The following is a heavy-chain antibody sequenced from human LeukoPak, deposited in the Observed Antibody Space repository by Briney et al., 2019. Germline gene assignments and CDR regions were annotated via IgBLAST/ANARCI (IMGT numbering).Heavy chain of an antibody. CDR1: GYTFTGYY. V-gene: IGHV1-2*02. Sequence: ASVKVSCEASGYTFTGYYMHWVRQAPGQGLEWMGWINPNSGGTNYAQKFQGRVTMTRDTSISTAYMELSRLRSDDTAVYYCARVGTTVTSYDYWGQGTLVTVSS. J-gene: IGHJ4*02. CDR2: INPNSGGT. D-gene: IGHD4-17*01. CDR3: ARVGTTVTSYDY.